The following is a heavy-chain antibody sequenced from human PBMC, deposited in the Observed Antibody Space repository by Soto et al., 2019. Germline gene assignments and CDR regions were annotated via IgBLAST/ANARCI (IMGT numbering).Heavy chain of an antibody. V-gene: IGHV3-23*01. D-gene: IGHD3-3*01. CDR3: AKHPPILVYTGLETGIFDY. CDR2: ISASGGSI. CDR1: GFTFSSYA. Sequence: EVQLLESGGGLVQPGGSLRLSCTVSGFTFSSYAMSWVRQAPGKGLEWVSAISASGGSIYYADSVKGRFTISRDNSKHTLYLKMNGRRAEDTAVYYCAKHPPILVYTGLETGIFDYWGQGTLVTVSA. J-gene: IGHJ4*02.